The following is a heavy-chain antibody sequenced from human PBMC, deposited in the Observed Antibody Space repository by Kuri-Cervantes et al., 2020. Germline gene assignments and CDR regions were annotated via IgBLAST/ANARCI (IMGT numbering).Heavy chain of an antibody. D-gene: IGHD3-22*01. CDR1: GFTFSSYS. Sequence: GGSLRLSCAASGFTFSSYSMNWVRQAPGKGLEWVSYISSSSSTIYYADSVKGRFTISRDNAKNSLYLQMNSLRDEDTVVYYCARGNRHFYDSSGLNFDYWGQGTLVTVSS. CDR2: ISSSSSTI. J-gene: IGHJ4*02. V-gene: IGHV3-48*02. CDR3: ARGNRHFYDSSGLNFDY.